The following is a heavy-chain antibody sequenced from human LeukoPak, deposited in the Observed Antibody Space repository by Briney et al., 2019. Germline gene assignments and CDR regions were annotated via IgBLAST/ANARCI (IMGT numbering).Heavy chain of an antibody. CDR2: INPYSGGT. Sequence: GASVKVSCKASGYTFTGYCMHWVRQAPGQGLEWMGWINPYSGGTNYAQKFQGRVTMTRDTSTSTAYMELSRLRTNDTAVDYCAREARYCSSTSCSLNCFDPWGQGTLVTVSS. J-gene: IGHJ5*02. CDR3: AREARYCSSTSCSLNCFDP. CDR1: GYTFTGYC. V-gene: IGHV1-2*02. D-gene: IGHD2-2*01.